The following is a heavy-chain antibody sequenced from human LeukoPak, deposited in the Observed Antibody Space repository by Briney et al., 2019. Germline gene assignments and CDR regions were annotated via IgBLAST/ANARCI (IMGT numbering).Heavy chain of an antibody. CDR2: ISHSGST. CDR1: GGSFSGYY. CDR3: ARGRVGTRPIYY. V-gene: IGHV4-34*01. Sequence: SETLSLTCAVYGGSFSGYYWSWIRQPPGKGLEWIGEISHSGSTNYNPSLKSRVTISVDTSKNQFSLKLSSVTAADTAVYYCARGRVGTRPIYYWGQGTLVTVSS. J-gene: IGHJ4*02. D-gene: IGHD2-2*01.